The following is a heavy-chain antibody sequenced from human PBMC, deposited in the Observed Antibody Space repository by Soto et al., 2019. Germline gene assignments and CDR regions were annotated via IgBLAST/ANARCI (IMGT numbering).Heavy chain of an antibody. J-gene: IGHJ5*02. CDR1: GGSFSGYY. D-gene: IGHD3-3*01. V-gene: IGHV4-34*01. CDR3: ARVAGITIFGVVIRPKRGWFDP. Sequence: TLSLTCAVSGGSFSGYYWSWIRQPPGKGLEWIGEINHSGSTNYNPSLKSRVTISVDTSKNQFSLKLSSVTAADAAVYYCARVAGITIFGVVIRPKRGWFDPWGQGTLVTVSS. CDR2: INHSGST.